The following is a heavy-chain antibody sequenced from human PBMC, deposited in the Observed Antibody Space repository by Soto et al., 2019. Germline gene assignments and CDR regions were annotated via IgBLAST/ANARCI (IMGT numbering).Heavy chain of an antibody. D-gene: IGHD6-19*01. CDR2: ISSNGGST. V-gene: IGHV3-64*02. J-gene: IGHJ4*02. Sequence: EVQLVESGEGLVQPGGSLRLSCAASGFTFSSYAMHWVRQAPGKGLEYVSGISSNGGSTYYVDSVKGRFTISRDNSMNTLYLQMGSLRAEDMAVYYCARAIYSSGWYYFDYWGQGTLVTVSS. CDR3: ARAIYSSGWYYFDY. CDR1: GFTFSSYA.